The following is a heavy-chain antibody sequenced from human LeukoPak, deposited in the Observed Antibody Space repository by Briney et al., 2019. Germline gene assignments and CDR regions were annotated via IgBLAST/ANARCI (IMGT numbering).Heavy chain of an antibody. V-gene: IGHV3-43*02. CDR2: ISGDGGST. D-gene: IGHD3-10*01. Sequence: GGSLRLSCAASGFTFDDYAMHWVRQAPGKGLEWVSLISGDGGSTYYADSVKGRFTISRDNSKNSLYLQMNSLRTEDTALYYCARDGETMDYFDYWGQGTLVTVSS. CDR1: GFTFDDYA. J-gene: IGHJ4*02. CDR3: ARDGETMDYFDY.